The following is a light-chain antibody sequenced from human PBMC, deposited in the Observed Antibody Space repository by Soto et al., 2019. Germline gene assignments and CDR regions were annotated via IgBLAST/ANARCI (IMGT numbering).Light chain of an antibody. CDR3: SSYAASRTRV. V-gene: IGLV2-14*01. CDR2: GVS. CDR1: SSDFGDYNY. J-gene: IGLJ1*01. Sequence: SVLTQPASVSGSPGQSLTISCTGTSSDFGDYNYVSWYQHHPDKAPKLIIFGVSNRPSGVSNRFSASKSGNTASLAISGLQVDDEADYYCSSYAASRTRVFGTGTKVTVL.